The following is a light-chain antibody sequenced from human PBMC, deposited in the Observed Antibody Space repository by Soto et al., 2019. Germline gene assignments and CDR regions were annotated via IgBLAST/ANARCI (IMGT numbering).Light chain of an antibody. J-gene: IGLJ1*01. V-gene: IGLV2-11*01. CDR3: CSYAGSYTRYV. Sequence: QSALTQPRSVSGSPGQSVTISCTGTSSDVGGYNYDSWYQQHPGKAPKLMIYDVSKRPSGVPDRFSGSKSGNTASLTISGLQAEDEADYYCCSYAGSYTRYVFGTGTKLTVL. CDR2: DVS. CDR1: SSDVGGYNY.